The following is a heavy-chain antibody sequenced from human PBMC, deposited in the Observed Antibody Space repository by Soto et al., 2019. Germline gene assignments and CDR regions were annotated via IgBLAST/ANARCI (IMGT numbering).Heavy chain of an antibody. D-gene: IGHD2-8*01. CDR3: ARGDSTDCSKGVCSFFYNHDMDV. J-gene: IGHJ6*02. Sequence: ASVKVSCKASGYSFTDYHIHWVRQAPGQGLEWLGRINPKSGGTSTSQKFQGWVTMTTDTSISTASMELTRLTSDDTAIYYCARGDSTDCSKGVCSFFYNHDMDVWGQGTTVTVSS. CDR1: GYSFTDYH. CDR2: INPKSGGT. V-gene: IGHV1-2*04.